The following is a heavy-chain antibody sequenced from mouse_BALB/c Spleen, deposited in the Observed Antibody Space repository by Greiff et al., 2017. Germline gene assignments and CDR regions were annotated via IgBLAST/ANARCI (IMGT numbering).Heavy chain of an antibody. V-gene: IGHV14-3*02. Sequence: VQLQQSGAELVKPGASVKLSCTASGFNIKDTYMHWVKQRPEQGLEWIGRIDPANGNTKYDPKFQGKATITADTSSNTAYLQLSSLTSEDTAVYYCARSRIYYGNHWYFDVWGAGTTVTVSS. J-gene: IGHJ1*01. CDR1: GFNIKDTY. D-gene: IGHD2-1*01. CDR3: ARSRIYYGNHWYFDV. CDR2: IDPANGNT.